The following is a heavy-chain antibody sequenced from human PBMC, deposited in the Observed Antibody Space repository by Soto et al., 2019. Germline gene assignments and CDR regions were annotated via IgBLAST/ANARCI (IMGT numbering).Heavy chain of an antibody. CDR2: IKQDGSEK. D-gene: IGHD6-13*01. J-gene: IGHJ4*02. CDR3: AREGGRRYSSSCPDY. CDR1: GFTFSSYW. Sequence: GGSLRLSCAASGFTFSSYWMSWVRQAPGKGLEWVANIKQDGSEKYYVDSVKGRFTISRDNAKNSLYLQMNSLRAEDTAVYYCAREGGRRYSSSCPDYWGQGTLVTVSS. V-gene: IGHV3-7*01.